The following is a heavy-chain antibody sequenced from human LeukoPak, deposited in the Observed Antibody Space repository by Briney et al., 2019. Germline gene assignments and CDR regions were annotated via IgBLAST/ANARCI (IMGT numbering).Heavy chain of an antibody. D-gene: IGHD2-21*02. CDR1: GYTFTTYY. Sequence: WASVKVSCKASGYTFTTYYMHRVRQAPGQGLEWMGIINPSGGSTSYAQKFQGRVTMTRDTSTSTVYMELSSLRSEDTAVYYCASPSLYCGGDCYYAFDIWGQGTMVTVSS. J-gene: IGHJ3*02. CDR2: INPSGGST. CDR3: ASPSLYCGGDCYYAFDI. V-gene: IGHV1-46*01.